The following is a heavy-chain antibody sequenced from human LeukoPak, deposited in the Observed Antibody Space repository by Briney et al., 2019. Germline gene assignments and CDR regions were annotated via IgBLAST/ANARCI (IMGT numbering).Heavy chain of an antibody. Sequence: ASVKVSCKASGCTFTGYYMHWVRQAPGQGLEWMGWINPNSGGTNYAQKFQGRVTMTRDTSISTAYMELSRLRSDDTAVYYCARVRGSSKPVGRFDYWGQGTLVTVSS. J-gene: IGHJ4*02. D-gene: IGHD6-6*01. CDR3: ARVRGSSKPVGRFDY. V-gene: IGHV1-2*02. CDR2: INPNSGGT. CDR1: GCTFTGYY.